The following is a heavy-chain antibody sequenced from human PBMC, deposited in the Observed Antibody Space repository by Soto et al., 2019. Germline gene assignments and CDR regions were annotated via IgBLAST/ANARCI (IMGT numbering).Heavy chain of an antibody. D-gene: IGHD5-12*01. Sequence: SETLSLSCTVSGGSISSYYWSWIRQPPGKGLEWIGYIYYSGSTNYNPSLKSRVTISVDTSKNQFSLKLSSVTAADTAVYYCARHLSLSGYDMTIFDYWGQGTLVTVSS. V-gene: IGHV4-59*08. J-gene: IGHJ4*02. CDR3: ARHLSLSGYDMTIFDY. CDR2: IYYSGST. CDR1: GGSISSYY.